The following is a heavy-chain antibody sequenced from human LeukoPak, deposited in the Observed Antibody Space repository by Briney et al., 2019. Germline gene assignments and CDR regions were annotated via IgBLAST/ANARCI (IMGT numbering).Heavy chain of an antibody. CDR1: GFTFSSYA. Sequence: GGSLRLSCAASGFTFSSYAMHWVRQAPGKGLEYVSAISSNGGSTYYANSAKGRFTISRDNSKNTLCLQMGSLRAEDMAVYYCARDLSGRWRYYFDYWGQGTLVTVSS. D-gene: IGHD4-23*01. V-gene: IGHV3-64*01. J-gene: IGHJ4*02. CDR3: ARDLSGRWRYYFDY. CDR2: ISSNGGST.